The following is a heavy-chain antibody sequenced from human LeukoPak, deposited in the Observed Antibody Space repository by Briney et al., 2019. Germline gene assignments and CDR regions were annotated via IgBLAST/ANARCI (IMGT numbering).Heavy chain of an antibody. D-gene: IGHD2-2*01. J-gene: IGHJ2*01. V-gene: IGHV4-34*01. Sequence: PSETLSLTCAVCGGSFSGYYWSWIRQPPGKGLEWIGEINHSGSTNYNPSLKGRVTISVDTSKNQFSLKLSSVTAADTAVYYCASYAKDIVVLPAASIYWYFDLWGRGTLVTVSS. CDR3: ASYAKDIVVLPAASIYWYFDL. CDR2: INHSGST. CDR1: GGSFSGYY.